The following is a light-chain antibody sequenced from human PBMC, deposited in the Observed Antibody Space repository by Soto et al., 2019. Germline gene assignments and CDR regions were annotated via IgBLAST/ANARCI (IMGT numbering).Light chain of an antibody. CDR1: QSISDT. Sequence: ERVMRQSPPTRAVSPGGRATVACRASQSISDTLAWYQQKPGQAPRLLIYSASRRATGFPARFSGSGSGTAFPLTLSSRQSEDFAVYNCEQYDNWPWTLGQGTKVDIK. CDR3: EQYDNWPWT. V-gene: IGKV3-15*01. CDR2: SAS. J-gene: IGKJ1*01.